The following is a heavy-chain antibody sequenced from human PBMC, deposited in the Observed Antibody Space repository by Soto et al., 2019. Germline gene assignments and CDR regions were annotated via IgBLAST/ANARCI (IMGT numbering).Heavy chain of an antibody. CDR1: GFTFSNYN. CDR2: ISSSSSYI. CDR3: AKGASVGGSSWIAPFDP. Sequence: EVQLVESGGGLVKPGGSLRLSCAASGFTFSNYNMNWVHQAPGKGLEWVSSISSSSSYIYYADSVKGRFTISRDNAKNSLYLQMNSLRAEDTAVYYCAKGASVGGSSWIAPFDPWGQGTLVTVSS. V-gene: IGHV3-21*01. J-gene: IGHJ5*02. D-gene: IGHD6-13*01.